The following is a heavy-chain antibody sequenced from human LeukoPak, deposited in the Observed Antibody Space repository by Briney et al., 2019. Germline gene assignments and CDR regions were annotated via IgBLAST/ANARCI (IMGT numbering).Heavy chain of an antibody. CDR3: ARGPRNDP. Sequence: ASVKVSCKTSGYPFTTWEINWVRQAAGQGLEWMGWVHPNGGNTAYAQKFQGRVAMTRDTSISTAYMELSGLTSDDTAVYFCARGPRNDPWGQGTLVTVSS. CDR1: GYPFTTWE. J-gene: IGHJ5*02. CDR2: VHPNGGNT. V-gene: IGHV1-8*01. D-gene: IGHD1-14*01.